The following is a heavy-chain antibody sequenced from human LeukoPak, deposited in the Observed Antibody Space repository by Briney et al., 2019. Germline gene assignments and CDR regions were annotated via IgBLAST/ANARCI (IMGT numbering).Heavy chain of an antibody. D-gene: IGHD3-3*01. CDR2: IKQDGSEK. CDR3: ARVGHYDFWSGLGPVDY. Sequence: PGGSLRLSCAASGLTFSSYWMSWVRQAPGKGLEWVANIKQDGSEKYYVDSVKGRFTISRDNAKNSLYLQMNSLRAEDTAVYYCARVGHYDFWSGLGPVDYWGQGTLVTVSS. CDR1: GLTFSSYW. J-gene: IGHJ4*02. V-gene: IGHV3-7*01.